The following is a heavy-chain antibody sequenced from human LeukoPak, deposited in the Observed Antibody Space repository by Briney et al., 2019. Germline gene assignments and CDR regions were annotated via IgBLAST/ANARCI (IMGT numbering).Heavy chain of an antibody. V-gene: IGHV3-7*03. CDR3: ARQGSTWWDPFDL. J-gene: IGHJ4*02. CDR1: GFTLSNYW. D-gene: IGHD1-26*01. CDR2: IKQDGSEK. Sequence: PGGSLRLSCAASGFTLSNYWMSWVRQAPGKGLEWVANIKQDGSEKYYVDSVKGRFTISRDNAYNSLHLQMSSLRADDTAVYYCARQGSTWWDPFDLWGQGTLVTVSS.